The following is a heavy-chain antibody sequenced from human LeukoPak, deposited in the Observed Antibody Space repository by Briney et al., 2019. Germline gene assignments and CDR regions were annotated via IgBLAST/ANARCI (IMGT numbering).Heavy chain of an antibody. D-gene: IGHD2-8*01. V-gene: IGHV3-66*01. CDR1: GFTISSYD. CDR2: IYTSGTT. Sequence: GSLRLSCAASGFTISSYDMTWVRQAPGKGLEWVSVIYTSGTTSYTDSVRGRFTISRDSSTNTVYFQMNSLRDEDTAVYYCARNGGGLGLWGQGTLVTVSS. CDR3: ARNGGGLGL. J-gene: IGHJ4*02.